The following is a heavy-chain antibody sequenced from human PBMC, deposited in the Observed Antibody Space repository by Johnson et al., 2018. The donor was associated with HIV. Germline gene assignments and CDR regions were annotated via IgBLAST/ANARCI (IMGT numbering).Heavy chain of an antibody. CDR1: GFTFSSYG. J-gene: IGHJ3*02. D-gene: IGHD3-10*01. CDR2: IRYDENNA. Sequence: VQVVESGGGVVQPGGSLRLSCAASGFTFSSYGMHWVRQAPGKGLEWVAFIRYDENNAYYADSVKGRFTISRDNSKNMLYLQMNRLGPEDTAVYYCARDPNSRTMVRGFNAYDIWGQGTVVTVSS. CDR3: ARDPNSRTMVRGFNAYDI. V-gene: IGHV3-30*02.